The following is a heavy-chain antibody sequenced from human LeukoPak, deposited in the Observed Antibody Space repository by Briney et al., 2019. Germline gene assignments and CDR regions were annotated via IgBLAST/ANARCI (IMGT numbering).Heavy chain of an antibody. J-gene: IGHJ4*01. CDR1: GDSLSPPY. Sequence: PSESLSLTCTVPGDSLSPPYWGSVRQPPGKGLEFNEYNYYSATPNHNPSLKIRVTLSVDTSTTQFSLKLSSVTAADAAVYYCARGGVAAKYYFDYWGQGTLVTVSS. V-gene: IGHV4-59*11. D-gene: IGHD3-10*01. CDR2: NYYSATP. CDR3: ARGGVAAKYYFDY.